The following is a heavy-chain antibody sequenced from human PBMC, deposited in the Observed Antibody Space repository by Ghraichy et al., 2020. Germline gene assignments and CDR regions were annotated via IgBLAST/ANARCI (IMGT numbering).Heavy chain of an antibody. Sequence: GGSLRLSCAASGFTFTRHWMHWVRQAPGKGLVWVSRIQESGREKTYADSVKGRFTISRDNAKNTLYLQMNSLRVDDTAVYYCVRDIVAGSGSGDSWGQGTLVTVSS. J-gene: IGHJ4*02. CDR3: VRDIVAGSGSGDS. CDR2: IQESGREK. CDR1: GFTFTRHW. V-gene: IGHV3-74*03. D-gene: IGHD3-10*01.